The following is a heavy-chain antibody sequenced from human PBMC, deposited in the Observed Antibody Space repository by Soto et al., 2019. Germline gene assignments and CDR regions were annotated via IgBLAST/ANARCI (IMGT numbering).Heavy chain of an antibody. D-gene: IGHD6-13*01. CDR3: ARGTTGSSSWYGYYYYGMDV. J-gene: IGHJ6*02. CDR1: GYTFTSYG. V-gene: IGHV1-18*01. Sequence: ASVKVSCKASGYTFTSYGISWVRQAPGQGLEWMGWISAYDGNTNYAQKLQGRVTMTRDTSTSTAYTELSSLRSEDTAVYYCARGTTGSSSWYGYYYYGMDVWGQGTTVTVSS. CDR2: ISAYDGNT.